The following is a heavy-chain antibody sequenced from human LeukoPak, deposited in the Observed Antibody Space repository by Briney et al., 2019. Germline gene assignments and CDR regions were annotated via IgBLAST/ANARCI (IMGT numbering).Heavy chain of an antibody. CDR2: IIPIFGTA. Sequence: VASVKVSCKASGGTFSSYAISWVRQAPGQGLEWMGGIIPIFGTANYAQKFQGRVTITADESTSTAYMELSSLRSEDTAVYYCATCTTGTTYAFDIWGQGTMVTVSS. V-gene: IGHV1-69*01. CDR1: GGTFSSYA. CDR3: ATCTTGTTYAFDI. J-gene: IGHJ3*02. D-gene: IGHD1-1*01.